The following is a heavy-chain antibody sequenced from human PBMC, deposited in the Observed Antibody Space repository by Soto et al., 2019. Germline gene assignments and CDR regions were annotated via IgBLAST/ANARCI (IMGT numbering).Heavy chain of an antibody. CDR1: GGSINSGGYY. V-gene: IGHV4-31*03. J-gene: IGHJ4*02. D-gene: IGHD6-13*01. CDR3: ARGYSQSGYSSSWVFDY. CDR2: IYYSGST. Sequence: QVQLQESGPGLVKPSQTLSLICTVSGGSINSGGYYWNWIRQHPGKGLEWIGYIYYSGSTYYNPFLRSRVTISADTSENQFSLQLSSVTAADTAVYFCARGYSQSGYSSSWVFDYWGQGTLVNVSS.